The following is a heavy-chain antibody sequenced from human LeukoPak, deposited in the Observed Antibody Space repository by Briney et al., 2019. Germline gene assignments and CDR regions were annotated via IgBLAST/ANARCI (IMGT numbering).Heavy chain of an antibody. CDR1: GGSISSSSYY. CDR2: IYYSGST. J-gene: IGHJ4*02. D-gene: IGHD4/OR15-4a*01. Sequence: SETLSLTCTVSGGSISSSSYYWGWIRQPPGKGLEWIGSIYYSGSTYYNPSLKSRVTISVDTSKNQFSLKLSSVTAADTAVYYCARVHQKTDGHTVPTMCDYWGQGTLVTVSS. V-gene: IGHV4-39*07. CDR3: ARVHQKTDGHTVPTMCDY.